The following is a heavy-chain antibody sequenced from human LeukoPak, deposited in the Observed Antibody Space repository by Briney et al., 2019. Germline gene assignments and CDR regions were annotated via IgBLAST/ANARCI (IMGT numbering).Heavy chain of an antibody. V-gene: IGHV3-23*01. D-gene: IGHD3/OR15-3a*01. J-gene: IGHJ4*02. CDR3: AKDLSSGTGRGFDY. CDR2: IRGSGDST. Sequence: GGSLRLSCVVSGFTFSRYWMSWVRQAPGKGLEWVSGIRGSGDSTYYAESVKGRFTIYRDNSKNTLYLQMNSLRAEDTALYYCAKDLSSGTGRGFDYWGQGTLVTVSS. CDR1: GFTFSRYW.